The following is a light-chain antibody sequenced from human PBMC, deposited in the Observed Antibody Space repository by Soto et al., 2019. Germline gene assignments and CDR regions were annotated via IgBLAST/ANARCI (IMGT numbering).Light chain of an antibody. CDR2: YAS. J-gene: IGKJ2*01. V-gene: IGKV4-1*01. Sequence: DIVMTQSPDSLAVSLGERATINCKSSQSVLYSSNNKNYLAWYQQKPGQPPKLLIYYASTRESGVPDRYSGSGSGTDFTLTNSSLQAEDGAIYYCQQYYSTPYTFGQGTKLEIK. CDR3: QQYYSTPYT. CDR1: QSVLYSSNNKNY.